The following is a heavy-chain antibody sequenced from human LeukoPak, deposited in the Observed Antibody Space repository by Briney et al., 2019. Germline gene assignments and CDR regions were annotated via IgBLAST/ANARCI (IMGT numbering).Heavy chain of an antibody. V-gene: IGHV4-34*01. CDR1: GGSFSGYY. Sequence: PSETLSLTCAVYGGSFSGYYWSWIRQPPGKGLEWIGEINHSGSTNYNPSLKSRVTISVDTSKNQFSLKLSSVTAADTAVYYCAARLWLTRWGQGTLVTVSS. J-gene: IGHJ4*02. CDR2: INHSGST. CDR3: AARLWLTR. D-gene: IGHD5-18*01.